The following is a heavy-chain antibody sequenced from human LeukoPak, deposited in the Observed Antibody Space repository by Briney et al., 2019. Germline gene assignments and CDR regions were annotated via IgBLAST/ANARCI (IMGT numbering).Heavy chain of an antibody. CDR1: GGSISSYY. V-gene: IGHV4-4*07. CDR3: ARDPLGYSSSLEWFDP. Sequence: PSETLSLTCTVSGGSISSYYWSWIRQPAGKGLEWIGRIYTSGSTNYNPSLKSRVTMSVDTSKNQFSLKLSSVTAADTAVYYCARDPLGYSSSLEWFDPWGQGTLVTVSS. D-gene: IGHD6-6*01. CDR2: IYTSGST. J-gene: IGHJ5*02.